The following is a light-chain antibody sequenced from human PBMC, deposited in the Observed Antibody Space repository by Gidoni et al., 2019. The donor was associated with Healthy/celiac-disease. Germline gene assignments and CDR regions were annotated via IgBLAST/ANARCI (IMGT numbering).Light chain of an antibody. Sequence: DLQMTQSPSSLSASVVDRVTITCRASQSIRSHLNWYQQKPVQAPKLLIYAASSLHSGVPSRFSGSGSGTDFTLTISSLQPEDFATYYCQQSYSTPPITFGQGTKVEIK. J-gene: IGKJ1*01. CDR1: QSIRSH. V-gene: IGKV1-39*01. CDR3: QQSYSTPPIT. CDR2: AAS.